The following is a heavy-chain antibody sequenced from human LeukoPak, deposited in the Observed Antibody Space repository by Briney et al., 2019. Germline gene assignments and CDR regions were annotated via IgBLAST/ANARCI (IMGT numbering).Heavy chain of an antibody. CDR2: IYTSGST. D-gene: IGHD6-13*01. Sequence: PSETLSLTCTVSGGSISSGSYYWSWIRQPAGKGLEWIGRIYTSGSTNYNPSLKSRVTISVDTSKNQFSLKLSSVTAADTAVYYCARDYGGSSWSNFDYWGQGTLVTVSS. CDR1: GGSISSGSYY. V-gene: IGHV4-61*02. CDR3: ARDYGGSSWSNFDY. J-gene: IGHJ4*02.